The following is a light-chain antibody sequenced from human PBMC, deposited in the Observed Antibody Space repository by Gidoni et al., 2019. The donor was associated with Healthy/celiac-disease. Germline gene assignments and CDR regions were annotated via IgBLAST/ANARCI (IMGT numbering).Light chain of an antibody. CDR2: GKN. J-gene: IGLJ2*01. CDR3: NSRDSSGNRNVV. V-gene: IGLV3-19*01. CDR1: SLRSYY. Sequence: SSELTQDPAVSVSLGQTVSITCQGDSLRSYYASWYQQKPGQAPVLVIYGKNNRPSGIPDRLSGSSSGNTASLTSTGAQAEDEADYYCNSRDSSGNRNVVFGGGTKLTVL.